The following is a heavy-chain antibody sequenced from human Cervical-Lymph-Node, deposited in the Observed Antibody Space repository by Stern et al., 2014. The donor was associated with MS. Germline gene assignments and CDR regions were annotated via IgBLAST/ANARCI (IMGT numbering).Heavy chain of an antibody. CDR1: GFTFSSYS. CDR2: ISSSSNNI. Sequence: EMQLVESGGGLVKPGGSLRLCCAASGFTFSSYSMNWVRQAPGKGLEWVSSISSSSNNIYYADSVRGRFTISRDNAKNSLHLQMNSLRVEDTAVYYCAREGGISDYDLYYYYGMDVWGQGTTVTVSS. V-gene: IGHV3-21*01. J-gene: IGHJ6*02. D-gene: IGHD5-12*01. CDR3: AREGGISDYDLYYYYGMDV.